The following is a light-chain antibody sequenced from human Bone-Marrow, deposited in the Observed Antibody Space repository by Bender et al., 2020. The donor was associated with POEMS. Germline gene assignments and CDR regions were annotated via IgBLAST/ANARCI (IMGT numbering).Light chain of an antibody. CDR2: DVS. J-gene: IGLJ3*02. CDR1: SSDVGGYKY. Sequence: QSALTQPASVSGSPGQSITISCTGTSSDVGGYKYVSWYQHYPGKAPKLMIYDVSNRPSGVSNRFSGSKSGDTASLTISGLQAEDEADYYCCSYAGTTTPNWFFGGGTKVTVL. CDR3: CSYAGTTTPNWF. V-gene: IGLV2-14*03.